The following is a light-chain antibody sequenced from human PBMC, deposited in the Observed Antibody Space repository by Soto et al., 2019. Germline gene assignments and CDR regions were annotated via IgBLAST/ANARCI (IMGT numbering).Light chain of an antibody. CDR1: QSVSNNY. V-gene: IGKV1-39*01. J-gene: IGKJ5*01. CDR3: QQSYSTPLIT. Sequence: TQSPGTLSLSPGERATLSCRASQSVSNNYLAWYQQKPGKAPKLLIYAASSLQSGVPSRFSGSGSGTDFTLTISSLQPEDFATYYCQQSYSTPLITFGQGTRLEIK. CDR2: AAS.